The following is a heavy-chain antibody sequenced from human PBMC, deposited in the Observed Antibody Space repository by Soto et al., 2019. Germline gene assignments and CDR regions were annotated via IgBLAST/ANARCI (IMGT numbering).Heavy chain of an antibody. CDR2: INPNSGGT. CDR1: GYTFTGYY. CDR3: ARVYSYGYVPPYFDY. J-gene: IGHJ4*02. V-gene: IGHV1-2*02. D-gene: IGHD5-18*01. Sequence: ASVKVSCKASGYTFTGYYMHWVRQAPGQGLEWMEWINPNSGGTNYAQKFQGRVTMTRDTSISTAYMELSRLRSDDTAVYYCARVYSYGYVPPYFDYWGQGTLVTVS.